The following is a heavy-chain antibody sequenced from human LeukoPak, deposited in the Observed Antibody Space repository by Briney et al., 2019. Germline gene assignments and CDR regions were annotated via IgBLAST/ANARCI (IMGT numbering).Heavy chain of an antibody. J-gene: IGHJ6*03. CDR2: IYYSGST. Sequence: PSETLSLTCTVSGGSITSSGHFWGWIRQPPGKGLEWIGTIYYSGSTYYNSSLKSRVTISVDTSKNQFSLKLSSVTAADTAVYYCARDLYYDSSGYYLYYYYYMDVWGKGTTVTVSS. CDR3: ARDLYYDSSGYYLYYYYYMDV. V-gene: IGHV4-39*07. CDR1: GGSITSSGHF. D-gene: IGHD3-22*01.